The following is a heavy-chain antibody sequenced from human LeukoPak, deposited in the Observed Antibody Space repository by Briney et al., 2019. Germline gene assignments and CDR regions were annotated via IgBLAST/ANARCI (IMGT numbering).Heavy chain of an antibody. CDR1: GFTFSSYA. CDR2: ISYDGSNK. V-gene: IGHV3-30*04. J-gene: IGHJ3*02. CDR3: ARDPPKDSGSYYAAFDI. Sequence: GGSLRLSCAASGFTFSSYAMHWVRQAPGKGLEWVAVISYDGSNKYYADSVKGRFTISRDNSKNTLYLQMNSLRAEDTAVYYCARDPPKDSGSYYAAFDIWGQGTMVTVSS. D-gene: IGHD1-26*01.